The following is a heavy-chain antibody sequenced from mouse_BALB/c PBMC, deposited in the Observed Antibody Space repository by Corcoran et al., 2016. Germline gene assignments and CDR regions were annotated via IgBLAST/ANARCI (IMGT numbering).Heavy chain of an antibody. V-gene: IGHV1-18*01. CDR3: ARRGYDYLDY. CDR2: INPNNGGT. J-gene: IGHJ2*01. D-gene: IGHD2-3*01. CDR1: GYTFPDYD. Sequence: EVLLQQSGPELVKPGASVKIPCTASGYTFPDYDMDWVKQSHGKSLEWIGDINPNNGGTIYNQKFKGKATLTVDKSSSTAYMELRSLTSEDTAVYYCARRGYDYLDYWGQGTTLTVS.